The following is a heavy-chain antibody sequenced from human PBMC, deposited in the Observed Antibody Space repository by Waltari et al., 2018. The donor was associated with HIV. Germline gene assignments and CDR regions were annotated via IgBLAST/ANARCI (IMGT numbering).Heavy chain of an antibody. D-gene: IGHD3-10*01. Sequence: QVQLQQWGTGLLKPSETLSLTCAVQGGSSSNYYWSWIRQPPGKGLEWIAEINHSGRTNYNPSLKSRLTISVDTSKTQFSVKLTSVTAADTAVYFCARGQYGPGSREGYCGQGTLVTVAS. CDR1: GGSSSNYY. CDR2: INHSGRT. V-gene: IGHV4-34*02. CDR3: ARGQYGPGSREGY. J-gene: IGHJ1*01.